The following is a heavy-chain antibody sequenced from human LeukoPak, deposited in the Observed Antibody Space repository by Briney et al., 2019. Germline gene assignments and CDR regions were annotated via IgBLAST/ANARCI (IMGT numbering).Heavy chain of an antibody. D-gene: IGHD4-11*01. V-gene: IGHV4-61*01. CDR1: GDPISSHSYY. Sequence: PSETLSLTCTVSGDPISSHSYYKWTWIRQPPGKGLEWIGYVYHNGNINYNPFLGSRLTISVDTSKNQFSLRLTSVTAADTAVYFCAREYSAFDHWGHGTLVTVSS. J-gene: IGHJ4*01. CDR3: AREYSAFDH. CDR2: VYHNGNI.